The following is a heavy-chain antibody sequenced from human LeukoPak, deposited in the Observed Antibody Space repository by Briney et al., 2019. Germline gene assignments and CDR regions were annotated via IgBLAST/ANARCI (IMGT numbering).Heavy chain of an antibody. Sequence: SETLSLTCTVSGGSISSYYWSWIRQPPGKGLEWLGYIYYSGSTNYNPSLKSRVTISVDTSKNQFSLKLSSVTAADTAVYYCARGSGPVWLGQQDDAFDIWGQGTMVTVSS. CDR2: IYYSGST. CDR3: ARGSGPVWLGQQDDAFDI. V-gene: IGHV4-59*01. J-gene: IGHJ3*02. CDR1: GGSISSYY. D-gene: IGHD5-12*01.